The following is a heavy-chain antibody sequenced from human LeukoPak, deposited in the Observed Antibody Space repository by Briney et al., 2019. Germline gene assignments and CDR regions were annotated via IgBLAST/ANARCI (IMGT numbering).Heavy chain of an antibody. D-gene: IGHD2-21*02. Sequence: SQTLSLTCSVSGDSVTSDDYYWTWIRQHPDKGLEWIGYISNSGTASYNPSLESRVSISVDTSYNQFSLRLNSVTAADTAVYYCARDVVVTSSPDAFDIWGQGTMVIVSS. CDR3: ARDVVVTSSPDAFDI. CDR2: ISNSGTA. CDR1: GDSVTSDDYY. J-gene: IGHJ3*02. V-gene: IGHV4-31*03.